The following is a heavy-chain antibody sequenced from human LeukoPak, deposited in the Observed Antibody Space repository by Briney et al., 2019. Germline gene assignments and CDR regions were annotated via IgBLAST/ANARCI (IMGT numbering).Heavy chain of an antibody. Sequence: GETLRLSCAASGFTFRSYEMNCVRQAPGTGLEWVSYITISDSTTHYADSVKGRFTISRDNAKNSLYLQMNSLRAEDTAVYYWARERTSGWDAFDFWGQGTLVTVSS. D-gene: IGHD6-19*01. CDR1: GFTFRSYE. V-gene: IGHV3-48*03. J-gene: IGHJ4*02. CDR3: ARERTSGWDAFDF. CDR2: ITISDSTT.